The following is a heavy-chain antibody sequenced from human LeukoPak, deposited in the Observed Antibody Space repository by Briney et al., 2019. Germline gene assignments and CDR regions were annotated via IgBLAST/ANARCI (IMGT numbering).Heavy chain of an antibody. J-gene: IGHJ4*02. CDR1: GLTFSSYA. D-gene: IGHD3-10*01. CDR2: ISGSGGST. Sequence: GGSLSLSCAASGLTFSSYALSGVRKAPGKGLNWFSAISGSGGSTYYADSVKGRFTISRDNSKNTLYLQMNSLRAEDTAVYYCAKGGLWFGELIDYWGQGTLVTVSS. V-gene: IGHV3-23*01. CDR3: AKGGLWFGELIDY.